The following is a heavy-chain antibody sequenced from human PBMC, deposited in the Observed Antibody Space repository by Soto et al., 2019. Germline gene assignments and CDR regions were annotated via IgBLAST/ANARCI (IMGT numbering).Heavy chain of an antibody. D-gene: IGHD5-18*01. CDR2: IYYDGST. V-gene: IGHV4-59*01. CDR3: ARTGSGYSYGYNAY. CDR1: GGSISYYY. J-gene: IGHJ4*02. Sequence: SETLSLTCTVAGGSISYYYGSWIRQPPGKGLEWIAYIYYDGSTNYNPSLKSRVTISVNTSKNQLSLKLSSVAAADTAVYYCARTGSGYSYGYNAYWGQGILVTVSS.